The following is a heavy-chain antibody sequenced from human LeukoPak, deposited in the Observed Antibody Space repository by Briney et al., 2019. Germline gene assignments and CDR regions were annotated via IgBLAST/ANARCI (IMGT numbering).Heavy chain of an antibody. Sequence: GGSLRLSCSASGFTFSYYAIHWVRQAPGKGLEWVALIWSDGSNKYYADSVKGRITISRDNSKNTVYLQMNSLRAEDTAVYYCAKELFSSGSCPDGWGQGTLVTVSS. CDR2: IWSDGSNK. CDR3: AKELFSSGSCPDG. J-gene: IGHJ4*02. D-gene: IGHD3-10*01. CDR1: GFTFSYYA. V-gene: IGHV3-33*06.